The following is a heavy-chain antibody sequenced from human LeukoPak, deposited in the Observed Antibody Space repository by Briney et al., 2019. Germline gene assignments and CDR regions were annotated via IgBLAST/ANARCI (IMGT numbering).Heavy chain of an antibody. V-gene: IGHV4-34*01. CDR1: GGSFSGYY. D-gene: IGHD3-3*01. CDR3: ALAIGVVTIDAFDI. J-gene: IGHJ3*02. Sequence: SETLSLTCAVYGGSFSGYYRSWIRQPPGKGLEWIGEINHSGSTNYNPSLKSRVTISVDTSKNQFSLKLSSVTAADTAVYYCALAIGVVTIDAFDIWGQGTMVTVSS. CDR2: INHSGST.